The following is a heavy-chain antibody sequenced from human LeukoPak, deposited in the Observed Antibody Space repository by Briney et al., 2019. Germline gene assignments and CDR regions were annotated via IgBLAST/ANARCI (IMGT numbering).Heavy chain of an antibody. V-gene: IGHV3-74*01. D-gene: IGHD4-11*01. CDR2: IKSDGSST. CDR3: VKAPRTTVVGFDI. Sequence: PGGSLRLSCAASGFTFSSYWMHWVRQAPGKGLVWVSRIKSDGSSTRYADSVKGRFTVSRDNAKNTLYLQMSSLRAEDTAVYYCVKAPRTTVVGFDIWGQGTMVTVSS. J-gene: IGHJ3*02. CDR1: GFTFSSYW.